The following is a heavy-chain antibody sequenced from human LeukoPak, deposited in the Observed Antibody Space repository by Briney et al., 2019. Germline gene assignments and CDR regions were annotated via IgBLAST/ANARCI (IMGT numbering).Heavy chain of an antibody. CDR3: ARDVTYHGGDWFDP. J-gene: IGHJ5*02. V-gene: IGHV3-48*04. Sequence: GGSVRLSCAASKFTFSSYSMSWVRQAPGKGREWVSYISCTASSKYYADSVKGRFTISRDNAKNSLYLQMNRLRAEDTAVYYCARDVTYHGGDWFDPWGQGTLVTVSS. CDR2: ISCTASSK. CDR1: KFTFSSYS. D-gene: IGHD4-23*01.